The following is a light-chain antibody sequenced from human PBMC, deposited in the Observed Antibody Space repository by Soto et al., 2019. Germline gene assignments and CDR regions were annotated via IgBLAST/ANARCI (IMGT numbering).Light chain of an antibody. V-gene: IGLV2-14*01. Sequence: QSALTQPASVSGSPGQSITISCTGTSSGVGGYNYVSWYQQHPGKAPKLMIYDVSNRPSGVSSRFSGSKSGNTASLTISGLQAEDEADYHCSSYTSSSTPVVFGGGTKLTVI. J-gene: IGLJ2*01. CDR2: DVS. CDR3: SSYTSSSTPVV. CDR1: SSGVGGYNY.